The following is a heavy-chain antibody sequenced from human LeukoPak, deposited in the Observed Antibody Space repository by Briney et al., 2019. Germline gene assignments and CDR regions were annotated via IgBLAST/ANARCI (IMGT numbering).Heavy chain of an antibody. Sequence: GGSLRLSCAASGFTFSSYAMSWVRQAPGKGLEWVSAISGSGGSTYYADSVKGRFTISRDNAKNSLYLQMNSLRAEDTAVYYCARDDYDSWDYYYYGMDVWGQGTTVTVSS. D-gene: IGHD3-3*01. CDR3: ARDDYDSWDYYYYGMDV. J-gene: IGHJ6*02. CDR2: ISGSGGST. V-gene: IGHV3-23*01. CDR1: GFTFSSYA.